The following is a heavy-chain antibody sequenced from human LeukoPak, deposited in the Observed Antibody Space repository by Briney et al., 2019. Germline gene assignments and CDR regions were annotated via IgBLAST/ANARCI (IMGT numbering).Heavy chain of an antibody. Sequence: GGSLRLSCAASRFTFRNYAMHWVRQAPGKGLERVAVISSDGTNKDYADSVKGRFSISRDNSKNTLYLQMNSLRADDTAVYYCAKDGVPSRWFGRNYFDYWGQGTLVTVSS. V-gene: IGHV3-30*04. CDR1: RFTFRNYA. D-gene: IGHD3-10*01. CDR2: ISSDGTNK. CDR3: AKDGVPSRWFGRNYFDY. J-gene: IGHJ4*02.